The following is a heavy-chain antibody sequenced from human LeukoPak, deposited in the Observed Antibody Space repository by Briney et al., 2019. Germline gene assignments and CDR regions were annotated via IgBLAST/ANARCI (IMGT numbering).Heavy chain of an antibody. J-gene: IGHJ4*02. D-gene: IGHD1-14*01. CDR1: GASISRSTYY. CDR2: IYYTGTI. Sequence: SETLSLTCAVSGASISRSTYYWGWTRQTPGKRLEWIASIYYTGTIVYNPSLESRVTMSVDMSKNHFSLKLRSVTAADTAVYYCARHEPRNSPFDYWGQGTLVTVSS. V-gene: IGHV4-39*01. CDR3: ARHEPRNSPFDY.